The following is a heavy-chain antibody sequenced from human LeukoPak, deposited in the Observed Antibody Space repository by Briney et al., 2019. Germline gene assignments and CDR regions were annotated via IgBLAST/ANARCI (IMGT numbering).Heavy chain of an antibody. CDR3: AREGNYYDSSGYLNDAFDI. V-gene: IGHV1-46*01. J-gene: IGHJ3*02. CDR1: GYTFTSYY. Sequence: ASVEVSCKASGYTFTSYYMHWVRQAPGQGLEWMGIINPSGGSTSYAQKFQGRVTMTRDMSTSTVYMELSSLRSEDTAVYYCAREGNYYDSSGYLNDAFDIWGQGTMVTVSS. CDR2: INPSGGST. D-gene: IGHD3-22*01.